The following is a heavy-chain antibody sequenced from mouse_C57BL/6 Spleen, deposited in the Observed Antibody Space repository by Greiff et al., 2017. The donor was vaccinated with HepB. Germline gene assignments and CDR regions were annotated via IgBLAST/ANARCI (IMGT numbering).Heavy chain of an antibody. J-gene: IGHJ3*01. V-gene: IGHV1-9*01. CDR1: GYTFTGYW. CDR2: ILPGSGST. CDR3: ASHGVYYGYYGFAY. D-gene: IGHD2-1*01. Sequence: VQLQQSGAELMKPGASVKLSCKATGYTFTGYWIEWVKQRPGHGLEWIGEILPGSGSTNYNEKFKGKATFTADTSSNTAYMQLSSLTTEDSAIYYGASHGVYYGYYGFAYWGQGTLVTVSA.